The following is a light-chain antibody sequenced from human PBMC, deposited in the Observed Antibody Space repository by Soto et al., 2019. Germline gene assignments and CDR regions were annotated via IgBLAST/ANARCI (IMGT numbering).Light chain of an antibody. Sequence: SYELTQPHSVSVAPGQTARLTCGGNDIGSKSVHWYQQKPRQAPVLVVYDDSDPPSGIPGRFSGSNSGNTATLTISRVEAGDEADYYCQVWDSSSDHPGNVFGTGTKLTVL. J-gene: IGLJ1*01. CDR3: QVWDSSSDHPGNV. CDR2: DDS. CDR1: DIGSKS. V-gene: IGLV3-21*02.